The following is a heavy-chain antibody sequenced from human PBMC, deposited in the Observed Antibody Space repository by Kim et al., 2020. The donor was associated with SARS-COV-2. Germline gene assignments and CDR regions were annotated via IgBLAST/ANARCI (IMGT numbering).Heavy chain of an antibody. J-gene: IGHJ6*02. CDR2: IKQDGSEK. D-gene: IGHD2-2*01. CDR3: ARIFGFLPVGVPAARYYYGMDV. Sequence: GGSLRLSCAASGFTFSSYWMSWVRQAPGKGLEWVANIKQDGSEKYYVDSVKGRFTISRDNAKNSLYLQMNSLRAEDTAVYYCARIFGFLPVGVPAARYYYGMDVWGQGTTVTVSS. V-gene: IGHV3-7*01. CDR1: GFTFSSYW.